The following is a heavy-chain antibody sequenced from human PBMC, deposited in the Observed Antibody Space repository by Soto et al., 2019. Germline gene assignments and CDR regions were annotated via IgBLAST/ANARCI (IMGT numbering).Heavy chain of an antibody. CDR3: ARVNVTLDL. Sequence: QLQLQESGPGLVGPSETLSLTCTVSGGSVNTYNLFWAWVRQPPGKGMEWIATIHYGGNAYYSPSLTTRVNTSSDTSKNRVALELRSVTAADTAVYYCARVNVTLDLWGQGTLVTVSP. CDR2: IHYGGNA. D-gene: IGHD2-21*02. V-gene: IGHV4-39*01. J-gene: IGHJ4*02. CDR1: GGSVNTYNLF.